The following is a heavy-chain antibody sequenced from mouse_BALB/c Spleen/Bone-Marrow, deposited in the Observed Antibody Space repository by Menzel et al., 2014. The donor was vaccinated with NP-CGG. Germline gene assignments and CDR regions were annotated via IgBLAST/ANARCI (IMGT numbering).Heavy chain of an antibody. V-gene: IGHV5-4*02. J-gene: IGHJ4*01. CDR1: GFTFSDYY. D-gene: IGHD2-14*01. CDR2: ISDGGSYT. CDR3: ARTYRPFALDY. Sequence: EVMLVESGGGLVKPGGSLKLSCAASGFTFSDYYMYWVRQTPGKRLEWVATISDGGSYTDYPGSVKGRFTVSRDNAKNNLYLQMSSLKSEDTAMYFCARTYRPFALDYWGQGTSVTVSS.